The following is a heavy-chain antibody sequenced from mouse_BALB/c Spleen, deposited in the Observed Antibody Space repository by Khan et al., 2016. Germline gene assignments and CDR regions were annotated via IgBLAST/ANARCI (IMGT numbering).Heavy chain of an antibody. V-gene: IGHV1S135*01. Sequence: VQLQQSGPDLVKPGASVKVSCTASGYAFTSYNTYWVKQSHGKSHEWIGYINPYNGGTSYSQKFKGKATLTVDKSSSTAYMHLNSLTSEASAVYYCARGGIATVVAKGLDYWGQGTTLTVSS. D-gene: IGHD1-1*01. CDR1: GYAFTSYN. CDR2: INPYNGGT. CDR3: ARGGIATVVAKGLDY. J-gene: IGHJ2*01.